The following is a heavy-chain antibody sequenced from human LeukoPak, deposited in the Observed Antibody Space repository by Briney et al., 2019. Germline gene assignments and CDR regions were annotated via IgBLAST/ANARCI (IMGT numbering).Heavy chain of an antibody. CDR2: ISSSGSTI. V-gene: IGHV3-11*01. CDR1: GFTFSDYY. D-gene: IGHD2-2*01. Sequence: PGGSLRLSCAASGFTFSDYYMIWIRQAPGKGLEWVSYISSSGSTIYYADSVKGRFTISRDNAKNSLYLQMNSLRAEDTAVYYCARPPTRGCSSTSCPYYFDYWGQGTLVTVSS. J-gene: IGHJ4*02. CDR3: ARPPTRGCSSTSCPYYFDY.